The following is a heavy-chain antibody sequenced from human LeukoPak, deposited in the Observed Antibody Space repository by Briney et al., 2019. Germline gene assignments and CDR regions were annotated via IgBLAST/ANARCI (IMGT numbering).Heavy chain of an antibody. CDR3: AKASSGWNEYYYYGMDV. Sequence: PGGSLRLSCAASGFTFRSYAMSWVRQAPGKGLEWVSAISGSGGSTYYADSVKGRFTISRDNPKNTLYLQMNSLRAEDTAVYYCAKASSGWNEYYYYGMDVWGQGTTVTVSS. V-gene: IGHV3-23*01. CDR2: ISGSGGST. J-gene: IGHJ6*02. CDR1: GFTFRSYA. D-gene: IGHD6-19*01.